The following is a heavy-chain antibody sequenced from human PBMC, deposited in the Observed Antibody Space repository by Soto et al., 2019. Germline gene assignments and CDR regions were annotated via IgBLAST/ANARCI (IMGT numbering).Heavy chain of an antibody. CDR2: IKEDGNEI. Sequence: GGSLRLSCAASGFTFNTYWMNWVRQAPGKGLEWVANIKEDGNEIYYVDSVKGRFTISRDNAKNSLYLQMNTLRAEDTAVYYCAKDPYSSGCSYFQHWGQGTLVTVSS. CDR3: AKDPYSSGCSYFQH. D-gene: IGHD6-19*01. J-gene: IGHJ1*01. V-gene: IGHV3-7*05. CDR1: GFTFNTYW.